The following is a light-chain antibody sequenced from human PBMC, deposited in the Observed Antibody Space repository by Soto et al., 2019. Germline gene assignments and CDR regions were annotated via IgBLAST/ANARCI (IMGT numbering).Light chain of an antibody. V-gene: IGKV3-20*01. Sequence: EIVLTQSPGTLSLSPGERATLSCRASQSVSRRYLAWYQQKPGQAPRLLIYGASSRATGIPDRFSGSESETDYTLTISRLEPEDFAVYYCQQYGSSPPALTFGGGTKVEIK. CDR2: GAS. J-gene: IGKJ4*01. CDR1: QSVSRRY. CDR3: QQYGSSPPALT.